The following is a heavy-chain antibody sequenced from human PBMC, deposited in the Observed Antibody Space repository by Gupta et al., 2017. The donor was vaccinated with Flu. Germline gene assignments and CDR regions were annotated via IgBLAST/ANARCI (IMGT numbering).Heavy chain of an antibody. J-gene: IGHJ4*02. CDR3: ARHFVGYCSGGTCYDENDY. Sequence: QLQLQQLGPGLVKPSESLSHTCIVAGGSINRNPYYWGSLLHPPGKGLEWIGSIYYSGNTYYNPSLKSRVTISVDTSKNQFSLKLSSVTAADTAVYYCARHFVGYCSGGTCYDENDYWGQGPLVTVSS. CDR1: GGSINRNPYY. D-gene: IGHD2-15*01. CDR2: IYYSGNT. V-gene: IGHV4-39*01.